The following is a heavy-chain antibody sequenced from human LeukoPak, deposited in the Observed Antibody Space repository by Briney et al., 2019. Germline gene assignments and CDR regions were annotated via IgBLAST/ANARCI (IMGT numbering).Heavy chain of an antibody. Sequence: SETLSLTCTVSGGSISSSSYYWGWIRQPPGKGLEWIGSIYYSGSTYYNPSLKSRVTISVDTSKNQFSLKLSSVTAADTAVYYCAREGYCSSTSCHSLFDYWGQGTLVTVSS. V-gene: IGHV4-39*07. CDR3: AREGYCSSTSCHSLFDY. D-gene: IGHD2-2*01. J-gene: IGHJ4*02. CDR1: GGSISSSSYY. CDR2: IYYSGST.